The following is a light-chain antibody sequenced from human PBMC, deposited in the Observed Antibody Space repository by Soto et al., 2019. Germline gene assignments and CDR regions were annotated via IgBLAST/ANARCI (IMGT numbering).Light chain of an antibody. V-gene: IGKV1-33*01. Sequence: DIQMIQSPSSLSASVGDRVTITCQASQEISNYLNWYQQKPGKAPKLLIYDASNLERGVPSRFSGRGSETDFTFTISSLQPEDFATYYCQQYDHLPRTFGRGTKVEIK. J-gene: IGKJ1*01. CDR3: QQYDHLPRT. CDR1: QEISNY. CDR2: DAS.